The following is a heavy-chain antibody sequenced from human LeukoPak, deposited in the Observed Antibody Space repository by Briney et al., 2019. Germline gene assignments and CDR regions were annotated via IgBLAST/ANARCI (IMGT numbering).Heavy chain of an antibody. CDR2: IYYSGST. V-gene: IGHV4-59*01. D-gene: IGHD6-13*01. CDR3: AGCSSWQIILNNWFDP. Sequence: SETLSLICTVSGCSISSYYWSWIRQPPGKGLEWIGYIYYSGSTNYNPSLKSRVTISVDTSKNQFSLKLSSVTAADTAVYYCAGCSSWQIILNNWFDPWGQGTLVTVSS. J-gene: IGHJ5*02. CDR1: GCSISSYY.